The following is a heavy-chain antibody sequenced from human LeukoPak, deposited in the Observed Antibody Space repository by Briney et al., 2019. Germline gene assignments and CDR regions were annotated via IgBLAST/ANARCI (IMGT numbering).Heavy chain of an antibody. D-gene: IGHD2-15*01. CDR3: ATTSRDYCSGGSCYFMVFYY. CDR1: GGSFSGYY. CDR2: INHSGST. Sequence: SETLSLTCAVYGGSFSGYYWSWIRQPPGKGLERIGEINHSGSTNYNPSLKSRVTISVDTSKNQFSLKLSSVTAADTAVYYCATTSRDYCSGGSCYFMVFYYWGQGTLVTVSS. J-gene: IGHJ4*02. V-gene: IGHV4-34*01.